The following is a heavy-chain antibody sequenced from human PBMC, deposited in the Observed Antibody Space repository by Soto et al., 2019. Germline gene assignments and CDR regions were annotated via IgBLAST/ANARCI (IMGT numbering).Heavy chain of an antibody. J-gene: IGHJ6*02. CDR3: ARDAGIAVAGPGYYYGMDV. CDR2: IIPIFGTA. D-gene: IGHD6-19*01. CDR1: GGTFSSYA. V-gene: IGHV1-69*12. Sequence: QVQLVQSGAEVKKPGSSVKVSCKASGGTFSSYAISWVRQAPGQGLEWMGGIIPIFGTANNAQKFQGRVTISGDGFTSPACMELSGLGYEDTAVYYCARDAGIAVAGPGYYYGMDVWGQGTTVTVSS.